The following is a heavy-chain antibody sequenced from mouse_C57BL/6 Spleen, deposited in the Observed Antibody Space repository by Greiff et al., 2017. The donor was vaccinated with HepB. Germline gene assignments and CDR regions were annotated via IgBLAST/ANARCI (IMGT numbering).Heavy chain of an antibody. D-gene: IGHD1-1*01. Sequence: VQLQQSGPELVKPGASVKISCKASGYAFSSSWMNWVKQRPGKGLEWLGRIYPGDGDTNYNGKCKGKATLTADKSSSTAYMQLSSLTSEDSAVYFCAKITTVPHYYAMDYWGQGTSVTVSS. CDR2: IYPGDGDT. CDR1: GYAFSSSW. V-gene: IGHV1-82*01. J-gene: IGHJ4*01. CDR3: AKITTVPHYYAMDY.